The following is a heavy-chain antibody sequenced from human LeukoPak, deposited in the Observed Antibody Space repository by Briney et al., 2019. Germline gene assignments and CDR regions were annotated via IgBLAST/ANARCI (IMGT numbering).Heavy chain of an antibody. CDR3: AKHMVRGVIPYYYGMDV. D-gene: IGHD3-10*01. J-gene: IGHJ6*02. Sequence: GGSLRLSCAASGFTFSSYGMHWVRQAPGKGLEWVAVIWYDGSNKYYADSVKGRFTISRDNSKNTLYLQMNSLRAEDTAVYYCAKHMVRGVIPYYYGMDVWGQGTTVTVSS. V-gene: IGHV3-33*06. CDR2: IWYDGSNK. CDR1: GFTFSSYG.